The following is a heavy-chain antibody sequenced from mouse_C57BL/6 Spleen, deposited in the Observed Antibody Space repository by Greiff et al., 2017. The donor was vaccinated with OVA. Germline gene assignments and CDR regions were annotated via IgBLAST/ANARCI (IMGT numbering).Heavy chain of an antibody. CDR3: AKNRDYDGVTYAMDY. Sequence: QVQLKESGPGLVQPSQSLSITCTVSGFSLTSYGVHWVRQSPGKGLEWLGVIWRGGSTDYNAAFMSRLSITKDNSKSQVFFKMNSLQADDTAIYYCAKNRDYDGVTYAMDYWGQGTSVTVSS. D-gene: IGHD2-4*01. J-gene: IGHJ4*01. V-gene: IGHV2-5*01. CDR2: IWRGGST. CDR1: GFSLTSYG.